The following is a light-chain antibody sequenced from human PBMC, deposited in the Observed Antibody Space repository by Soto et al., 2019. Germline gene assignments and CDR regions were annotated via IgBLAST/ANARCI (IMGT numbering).Light chain of an antibody. CDR1: SSDIGGYNY. J-gene: IGLJ3*02. Sequence: QSVLPQPASVSGSPGQSITTSCTGTSSDIGGYNYVSWYQQHPGKAPKLMIHEVSNRPSGVSNRFSGSKSGNAASLTISGLQAEDEADYYCSAFTSSTTLAFGGGTQLTVL. CDR3: SAFTSSTTLA. CDR2: EVS. V-gene: IGLV2-14*01.